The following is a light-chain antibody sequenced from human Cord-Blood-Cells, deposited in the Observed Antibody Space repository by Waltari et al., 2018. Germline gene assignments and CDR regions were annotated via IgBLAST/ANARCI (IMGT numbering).Light chain of an antibody. V-gene: IGKV1-39*01. J-gene: IGKJ5*01. CDR2: AAS. CDR3: QQGIT. Sequence: DIQMSQSPSSPHASVGDRVTITCRESQSISSDLNWYQQKPGKGPKLLLYAASSLQSGVPSRVSGSGSGTDFTLTISSLQPEDFATYYGQQGITFGQGTRLEIK. CDR1: QSISSD.